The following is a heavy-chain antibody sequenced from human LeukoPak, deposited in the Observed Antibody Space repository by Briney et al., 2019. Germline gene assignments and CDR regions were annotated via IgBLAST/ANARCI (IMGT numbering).Heavy chain of an antibody. CDR1: GFTFSSYS. CDR3: AREGAGGYCSSTSCSFNFDY. J-gene: IGHJ4*02. D-gene: IGHD2-2*03. Sequence: GGSLRLSCAASGFTFSSYSMNWVRQAPGKGLEWVSYISSSSSTIYYADSAKGRFTISRDNAKNSLYLQMNSLRAEDTAVYYCAREGAGGYCSSTSCSFNFDYWGQGTLVTVSS. V-gene: IGHV3-48*04. CDR2: ISSSSSTI.